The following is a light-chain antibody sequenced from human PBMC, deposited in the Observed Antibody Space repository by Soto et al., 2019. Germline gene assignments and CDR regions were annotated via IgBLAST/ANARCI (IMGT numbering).Light chain of an antibody. J-gene: IGKJ1*01. CDR2: GAS. CDR3: QRYGSSTT. CDR1: QTITNNY. Sequence: EIVLTQSPGTLSLSPGDRATLSCRASQTITNNYLAWYQQKPGQAPRLLIYGASSRATGIPDRFSGSGSGTYFTLTISGLEPEDFAVYYCQRYGSSTTFGQGTKVDIK. V-gene: IGKV3-20*01.